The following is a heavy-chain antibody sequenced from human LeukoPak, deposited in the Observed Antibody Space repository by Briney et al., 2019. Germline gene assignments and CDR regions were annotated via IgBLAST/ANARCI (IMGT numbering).Heavy chain of an antibody. CDR3: VRETATSYYDSAGYYRQTEVFDV. J-gene: IGHJ3*01. V-gene: IGHV4-30-4*01. CDR1: GGSISSGDYS. D-gene: IGHD3-22*01. CDR2: ISYSGST. Sequence: SQTLSLTCPVSGGSISSGDYSWSWIRQPPGTGLEWIEYISYSGSTYYNPSLKSRVSISVDTSKNQFSLKLSSVTAADTALYYCVRETATSYYDSAGYYRQTEVFDVWGQGTKVTVSS.